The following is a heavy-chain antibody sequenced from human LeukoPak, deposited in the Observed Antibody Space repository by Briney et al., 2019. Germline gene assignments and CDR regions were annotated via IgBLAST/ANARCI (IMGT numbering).Heavy chain of an antibody. CDR2: IYTGGTT. V-gene: IGHV3-66*01. Sequence: GGSLRLSCAASGFTVSSSNYMNWVRQAPGKGLEWVLGIYTGGTTYYTDSVKGRFTISRDNPNNTLYLQMHSLRSEDTAVYYCAREISRFGIWGQGTLVTVSS. CDR3: AREISRFGI. J-gene: IGHJ4*02. CDR1: GFTVSSSNY. D-gene: IGHD3-16*01.